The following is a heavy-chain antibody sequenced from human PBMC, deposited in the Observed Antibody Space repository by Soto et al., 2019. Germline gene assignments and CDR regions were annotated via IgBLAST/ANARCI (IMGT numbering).Heavy chain of an antibody. Sequence: GGSLRLSCAASGFTFGDYAMHWVRQVPGRGLEWVSGVSWTNISFGYADSVKGRFTISRDNAKNSLYLQMNSLRREDTAFYYCAKDRNTAMVTGDFDYWGHGTLVTVSS. CDR1: GFTFGDYA. CDR2: VSWTNISF. CDR3: AKDRNTAMVTGDFDY. V-gene: IGHV3-9*01. J-gene: IGHJ4*01. D-gene: IGHD5-18*01.